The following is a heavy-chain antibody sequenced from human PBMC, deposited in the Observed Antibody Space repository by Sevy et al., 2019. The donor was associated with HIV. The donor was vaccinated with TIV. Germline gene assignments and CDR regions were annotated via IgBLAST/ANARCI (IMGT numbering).Heavy chain of an antibody. CDR1: GFTFSSYA. D-gene: IGHD2-2*01. CDR3: AKAGEGMPYYYYYYYMDV. CDR2: ISGSGGST. V-gene: IGHV3-23*01. Sequence: GGSLRLSCAASGFTFSSYAMSWVRQAPGKGLEWVSAISGSGGSTYYADSVKGRFTISRDNSKNTLYLQMNSLRAEDTVVYYCAKAGEGMPYYYYYYYMDVWGKGTTVTVSS. J-gene: IGHJ6*03.